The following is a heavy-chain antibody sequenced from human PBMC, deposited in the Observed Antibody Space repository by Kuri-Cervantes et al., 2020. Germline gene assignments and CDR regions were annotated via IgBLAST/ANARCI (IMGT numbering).Heavy chain of an antibody. Sequence: GSLRLSCAVSGYSISSGYYWGWIRQPPGKGLEWIGSIYHSGSTYYNPSLKSRVTISVDTSKNQFSLKLSSVTAADTAVYYCARAYRYCSSTSCYLDYWGQGTLVTVSS. CDR1: GYSISSGYY. V-gene: IGHV4-38-2*01. D-gene: IGHD2-2*01. CDR2: IYHSGST. CDR3: ARAYRYCSSTSCYLDY. J-gene: IGHJ4*02.